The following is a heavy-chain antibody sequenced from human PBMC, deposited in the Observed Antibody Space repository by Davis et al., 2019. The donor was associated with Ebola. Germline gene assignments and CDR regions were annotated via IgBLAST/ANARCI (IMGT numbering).Heavy chain of an antibody. V-gene: IGHV3-30*14. J-gene: IGHJ6*02. D-gene: IGHD2-2*01. CDR2: ISYDGSNK. CDR3: AREVVVEGGMDV. CDR1: GFTFSSYA. Sequence: GESLKISCAASGFTFSSYAMHWVRQAPGKGLEWVAVISYDGSNKYYADSVKGRFTISRDNSKNTLYLQMGSLRAEDMAVYYCAREVVVEGGMDVWGQGTTVTVSS.